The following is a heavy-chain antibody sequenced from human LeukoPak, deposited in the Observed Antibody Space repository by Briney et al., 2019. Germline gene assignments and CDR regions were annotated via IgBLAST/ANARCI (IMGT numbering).Heavy chain of an antibody. CDR2: MKRFSDGCTT. Sequence: PGGSLRLSCVASGFIFSDDWMSWVRQAPGKGLEWGGRMKRFSDGCTTAYAADVEGRFTISRDDSKNTLYLQMNGLKTEDTGVYYCATVRRIAAVEGINYYYYHYMDIWGKGTTVTISS. D-gene: IGHD6-19*01. V-gene: IGHV3-15*01. CDR1: GFIFSDDW. CDR3: ATVRRIAAVEGINYYYYHYMDI. J-gene: IGHJ6*03.